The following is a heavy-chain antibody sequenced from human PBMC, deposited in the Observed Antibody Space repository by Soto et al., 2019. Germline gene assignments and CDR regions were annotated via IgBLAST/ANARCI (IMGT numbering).Heavy chain of an antibody. CDR1: GFTFSIYA. CDR2: LSARGDDT. D-gene: IGHD3-10*01. Sequence: PGGSLRLSCVASGFTFSIYAMSWVRQAPGKGLEWVAALSARGDDTYYTDSVKGRFTISRDNSMNALYLQMNGLRIEDTAVYFCAHPRGFGVFDAYDIWGPGAVVTVS. CDR3: AHPRGFGVFDAYDI. J-gene: IGHJ3*02. V-gene: IGHV3-23*01.